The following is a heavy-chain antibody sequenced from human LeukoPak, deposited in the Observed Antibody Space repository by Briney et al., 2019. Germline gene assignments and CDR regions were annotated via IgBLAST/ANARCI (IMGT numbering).Heavy chain of an antibody. V-gene: IGHV3-11*06. CDR3: ARGGRGSYGDFDI. Sequence: GGSLRLSCAASGFTFSDYYMSWIRQAPAKGLEWVSYISSSSCTNYAYSVKGRFTISRDNAKNSLYLQMNSLRAQDTAVYYCARGGRGSYGDFDIWGQGTMVTVSS. CDR2: ISSSSCT. D-gene: IGHD4-17*01. CDR1: GFTFSDYY. J-gene: IGHJ3*02.